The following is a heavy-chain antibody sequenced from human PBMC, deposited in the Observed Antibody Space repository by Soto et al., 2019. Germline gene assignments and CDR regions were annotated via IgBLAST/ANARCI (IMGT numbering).Heavy chain of an antibody. D-gene: IGHD3-10*01. CDR2: ISAYNGNT. CDR3: ARVFWIGALTGWFDP. J-gene: IGHJ5*02. V-gene: IGHV1-18*01. CDR1: GYTFTSYG. Sequence: GASVKVSCKASGYTFTSYGISWARQAPGQGLEWMGWISAYNGNTNYAQKLQGRVTMTTDTSTSTAYMELRSLRSDDTAVYYCARVFWIGALTGWFDPWGQGTLVTVSS.